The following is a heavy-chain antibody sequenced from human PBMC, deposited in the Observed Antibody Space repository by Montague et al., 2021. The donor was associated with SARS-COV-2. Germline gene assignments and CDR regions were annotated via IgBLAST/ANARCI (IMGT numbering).Heavy chain of an antibody. Sequence: SLRLSCAASGFTFTSYSMHWVRQAPGKGLEWLAIVSFNGAKQYYADSVNGRFTISRDNSKNTLFLQMNSLRAEDTAVYFCARDKTGPYVPIDIWGQGTLVTVSS. CDR3: ARDKTGPYVPIDI. J-gene: IGHJ4*01. D-gene: IGHD1-1*01. CDR2: VSFNGAKQ. CDR1: GFTFTSYS. V-gene: IGHV3-30*04.